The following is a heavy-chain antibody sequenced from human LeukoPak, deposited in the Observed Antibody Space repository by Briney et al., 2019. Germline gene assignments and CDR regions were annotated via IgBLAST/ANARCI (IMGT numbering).Heavy chain of an antibody. J-gene: IGHJ4*02. Sequence: GGSLRLSCAASGFTFSTYAMHWVRQAPGKGLEYVSAITGNGGSTYYADSVKGRFTISRDNSKNTLYLQMGSLRTEDMAVYYCARVWQWLALDYWGQGTLVTVSS. D-gene: IGHD6-19*01. CDR2: ITGNGGST. CDR1: GFTFSTYA. CDR3: ARVWQWLALDY. V-gene: IGHV3-64*02.